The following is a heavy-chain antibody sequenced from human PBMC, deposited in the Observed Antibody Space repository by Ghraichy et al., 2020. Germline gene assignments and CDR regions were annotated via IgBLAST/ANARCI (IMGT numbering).Heavy chain of an antibody. V-gene: IGHV2-5*01. CDR3: AHSLPMYYYASSGYFFSYAFDI. D-gene: IGHD3-22*01. CDR2: IYWNDDK. Sequence: SGPTLVKPTQTLTLTCTFSGFSLITSGVGVGWIRQPPGKALEWLALIYWNDDKRYSPSLKSRLTITKDTSKNQVVLTMTNMDPVDTATYYCAHSLPMYYYASSGYFFSYAFDIWGQGTMVTVSS. J-gene: IGHJ3*02. CDR1: GFSLITSGVG.